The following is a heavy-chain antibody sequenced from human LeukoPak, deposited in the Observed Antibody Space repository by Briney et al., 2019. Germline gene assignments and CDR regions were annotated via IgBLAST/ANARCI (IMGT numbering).Heavy chain of an antibody. J-gene: IGHJ3*02. CDR2: IYYSGST. V-gene: IGHV4-30-4*01. Sequence: SETLSLTCTISGGSINSGDYYWSWIRQPPGKGLEWIGYIYYSGSTYYNPSLKGRFTISVDTSKNQYSLKLSSVTAADTAVYYCARDAAYDSSTYLDAFDIWGQGTMVTVSS. CDR1: GGSINSGDYY. D-gene: IGHD3-22*01. CDR3: ARDAAYDSSTYLDAFDI.